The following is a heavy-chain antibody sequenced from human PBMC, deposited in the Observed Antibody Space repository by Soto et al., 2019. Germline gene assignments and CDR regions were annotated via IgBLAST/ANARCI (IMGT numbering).Heavy chain of an antibody. CDR3: VRSGTARLLRHSWFDT. D-gene: IGHD2-21*01. Sequence: EVQLVESGGGLVKPWGFLRLSCAASGFTFNTYDMNWVRQAPGKGLEWVSSITASSAYIYYADSVRGRITISRDNAKNSLFLQMHSLRAEDTAVYYCVRSGTARLLRHSWFDTWGQGTLVTVSS. V-gene: IGHV3-21*01. CDR2: ITASSAYI. CDR1: GFTFNTYD. J-gene: IGHJ5*02.